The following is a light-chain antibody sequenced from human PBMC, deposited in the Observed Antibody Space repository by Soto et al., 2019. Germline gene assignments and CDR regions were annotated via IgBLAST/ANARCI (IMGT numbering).Light chain of an antibody. CDR1: QAISTC. CDR2: AAS. CDR3: QQANSFPRT. J-gene: IGKJ1*01. V-gene: IGKV1D-12*01. Sequence: DIQMTQSPSSVSASVGDRVTITCRASQAISTCLARYQQKPGKAPKLLIYAASNLQTGVPSSFSGSGSGTDFTLTISSLQPEDFATYYCQQANSFPRTFGQGTKVEIK.